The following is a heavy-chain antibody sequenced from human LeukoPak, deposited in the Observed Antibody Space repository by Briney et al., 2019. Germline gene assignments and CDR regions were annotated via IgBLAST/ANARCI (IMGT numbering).Heavy chain of an antibody. V-gene: IGHV3-30-3*01. CDR2: MSFDGTRI. D-gene: IGHD3-10*02. CDR1: GLTFSSYA. J-gene: IGHJ6*02. CDR3: ARCSGYGMDV. Sequence: GGSLRLSCAASGLTFSSYAMHWVRQAPGKGLEWVAVMSFDGTRIYYADSVKGRFTISRDNSKNTLYLQMNSLRDEDTAVYHCARCSGYGMDVWGQGTTVTVSS.